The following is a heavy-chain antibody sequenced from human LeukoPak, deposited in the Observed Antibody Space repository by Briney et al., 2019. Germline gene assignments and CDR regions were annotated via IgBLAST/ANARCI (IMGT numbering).Heavy chain of an antibody. D-gene: IGHD3-22*01. J-gene: IGHJ4*02. CDR2: TYYRSKWSS. Sequence: SQTLSLTCAISGDSVSSKSAAWNWIRQSPSRGLEWLGRTYYRSKWSSGYAESVKSRLTVSPDTSKNQFSLQLRSVTPEDTAVYYCARETSYDSSGYWIRGQFDYWGQGTLVTVSS. CDR1: GDSVSSKSAA. CDR3: ARETSYDSSGYWIRGQFDY. V-gene: IGHV6-1*01.